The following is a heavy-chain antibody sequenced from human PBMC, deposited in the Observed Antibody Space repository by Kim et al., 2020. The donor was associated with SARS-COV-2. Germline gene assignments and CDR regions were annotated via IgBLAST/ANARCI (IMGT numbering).Heavy chain of an antibody. V-gene: IGHV4-61*01. CDR1: GGSVSSGSYY. J-gene: IGHJ3*02. CDR3: ARVTSGSYDAFDI. CDR2: SYYSGST. Sequence: SETLSLTCTVSGGSVSSGSYYWSWIRQPPGKGLEWIGYSYYSGSTNYNPSLKSLGTISVNTSKNQFSLKLSTVTAADTAVYYCARVTSGSYDAFDIWGQGTMVPVPS. D-gene: IGHD1-26*01.